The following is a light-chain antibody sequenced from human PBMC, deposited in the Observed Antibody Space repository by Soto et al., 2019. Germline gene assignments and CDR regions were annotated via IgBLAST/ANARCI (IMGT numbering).Light chain of an antibody. J-gene: IGKJ1*01. CDR1: ESVSRN. V-gene: IGKV3-15*01. CDR3: QQYGSSGK. Sequence: EVVMTQSPATLSVSPGERATLSCRASESVSRNLAWYQQKPGQAPRLLIYGASTRATGIPARFSGSGSGTDFTLTISRLEPEDFAVYYCQQYGSSGKFGQGTKVDIK. CDR2: GAS.